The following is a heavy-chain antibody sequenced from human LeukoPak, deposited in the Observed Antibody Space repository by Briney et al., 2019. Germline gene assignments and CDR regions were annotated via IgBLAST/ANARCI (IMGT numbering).Heavy chain of an antibody. J-gene: IGHJ4*02. CDR3: ARDLSERYSTDY. Sequence: SVKGRFTISRDNSQNTLDLRMNSLRAEDTAVYYCARDLSERYSTDYWGQGTLVTVSS. D-gene: IGHD1-26*01. V-gene: IGHV3-30*01.